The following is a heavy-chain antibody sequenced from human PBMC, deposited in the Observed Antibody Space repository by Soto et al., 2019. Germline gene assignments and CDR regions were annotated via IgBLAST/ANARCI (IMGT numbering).Heavy chain of an antibody. CDR3: AKDYYSENTGSHFDY. V-gene: IGHV5-51*01. Sequence: GESLKISCKGSGYSFTNYWIGWVRQMPGKGLEWMGIIYPGDSDTRYSPSFQGQVTISADKSISTAYLQWSSLKASDTALYYCAKDYYSENTGSHFDYWGQGTLVTVSS. D-gene: IGHD3-22*01. CDR2: IYPGDSDT. CDR1: GYSFTNYW. J-gene: IGHJ4*02.